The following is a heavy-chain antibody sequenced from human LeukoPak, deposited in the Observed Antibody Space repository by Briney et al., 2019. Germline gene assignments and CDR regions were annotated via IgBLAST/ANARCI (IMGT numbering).Heavy chain of an antibody. J-gene: IGHJ4*02. CDR3: ARVPVWGSYRAYYFDY. CDR1: GYIFNTYG. CDR2: IRGNNDNT. D-gene: IGHD3-16*02. V-gene: IGHV1-18*01. Sequence: ASVKVACKTSGYIFNTYGISWVRRAPGQGLEWMAWIRGNNDNTNYAQKLQGRVTMTTDTSTSTAYMELRSLRSDDTAVYYCARVPVWGSYRAYYFDYWGQGTLVTVSS.